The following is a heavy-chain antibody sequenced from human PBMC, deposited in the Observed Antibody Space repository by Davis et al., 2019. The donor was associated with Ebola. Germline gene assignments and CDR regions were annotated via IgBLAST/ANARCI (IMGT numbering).Heavy chain of an antibody. D-gene: IGHD2-2*01. CDR2: IIPIFGTA. CDR3: ASVPVKLGDYYHYYMDV. CDR1: GGTFSSYA. Sequence: SVQVSCKASGGTFSSYAISWVRQAPGQGLEWMGGIIPIFGTANYAQKFQGRVTITADESTSTAYMELSSLRSEDTAVYYCASVPVKLGDYYHYYMDVWGKGTTVTVSS. J-gene: IGHJ6*03. V-gene: IGHV1-69*13.